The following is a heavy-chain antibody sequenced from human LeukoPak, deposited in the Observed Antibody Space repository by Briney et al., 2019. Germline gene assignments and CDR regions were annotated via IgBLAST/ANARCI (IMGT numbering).Heavy chain of an antibody. CDR3: AKRLGDPPPFDY. CDR1: GFTFRNYG. CDR2: ISGNTATI. J-gene: IGHJ4*02. V-gene: IGHV3-23*01. Sequence: GGSLRLSCAASGFTFRNYGMSWVRQAPGKGLEWVSGISGNTATINYAAPVKGRFTISRDNSKNTLYLQMNSLRADDTAVYYCAKRLGDPPPFDYWGQGTLVTVSS. D-gene: IGHD2-21*02.